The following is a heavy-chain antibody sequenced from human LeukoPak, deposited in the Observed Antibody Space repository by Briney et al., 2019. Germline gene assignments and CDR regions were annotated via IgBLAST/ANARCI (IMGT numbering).Heavy chain of an antibody. CDR3: VRGNSGSRTTPFDY. Sequence: GGSLRLSCAASGFTFSSYWMHWVRQGPGKGLVWVSRVKGDGSGTSHADSVKGRFTISRDNAKNTLFLQMTSLRAEDTAVSYCVRGNSGSRTTPFDYWGQGTLVTVSS. D-gene: IGHD6-19*01. CDR1: GFTFSSYW. V-gene: IGHV3-74*01. J-gene: IGHJ4*02. CDR2: VKGDGSGT.